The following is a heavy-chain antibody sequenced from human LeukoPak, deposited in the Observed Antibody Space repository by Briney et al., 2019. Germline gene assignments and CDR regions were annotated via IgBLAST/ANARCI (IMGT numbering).Heavy chain of an antibody. CDR1: GGSISSYY. CDR3: ASLRKTPTVTTSYYYYGMDV. CDR2: IYYSGST. D-gene: IGHD4-17*01. J-gene: IGHJ6*02. V-gene: IGHV4-59*08. Sequence: PSETLSLTCTVSGGSISSYYWSWIRQPPGKGLEWIGYIYYSGSTNYNPSLKSRVTISVDTSKNQFSLKLSSVTAADTAVYYCASLRKTPTVTTSYYYYGMDVWGQGTTVTVSS.